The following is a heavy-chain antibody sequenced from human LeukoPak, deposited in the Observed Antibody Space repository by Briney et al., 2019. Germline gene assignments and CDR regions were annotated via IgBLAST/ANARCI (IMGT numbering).Heavy chain of an antibody. J-gene: IGHJ4*02. V-gene: IGHV3-30*04. CDR3: ARDRAPDY. CDR2: ISYDGSNK. Sequence: PGRSLRLSCAASGFTFSSYAMDWVRQAPGKGLEWVAVISYDGSNKYYADSVKGRFTISRDNSKNTLYLQMNSLRAEDTAVYYCARDRAPDYWGQGTLVTVSS. CDR1: GFTFSSYA.